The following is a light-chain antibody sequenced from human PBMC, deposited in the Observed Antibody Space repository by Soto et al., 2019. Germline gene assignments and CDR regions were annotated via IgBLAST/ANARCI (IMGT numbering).Light chain of an antibody. J-gene: IGKJ1*01. V-gene: IGKV1-5*03. CDR1: QSLNGW. Sequence: DIQMTQSPSTLSASVGDRVTITCRASQSLNGWLAWFQQKPGKAPSLLIYKASNLESGVPSRFSGSGSGTELPLSISSLQPDDFATYYCQQYNSYSWTFSQGTKVDIK. CDR2: KAS. CDR3: QQYNSYSWT.